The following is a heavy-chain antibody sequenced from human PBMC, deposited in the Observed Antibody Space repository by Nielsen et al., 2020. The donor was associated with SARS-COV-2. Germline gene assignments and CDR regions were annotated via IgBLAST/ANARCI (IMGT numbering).Heavy chain of an antibody. Sequence: WVRQAPGQGLEWMGRIIPILGIANYAQKFQGRVTITADKSTSTAYMELRSLRSDDTAVYYCARVSGSYFDAFDIWGQGTMVTVSS. D-gene: IGHD1-26*01. CDR2: IIPILGIA. J-gene: IGHJ3*02. V-gene: IGHV1-69*04. CDR3: ARVSGSYFDAFDI.